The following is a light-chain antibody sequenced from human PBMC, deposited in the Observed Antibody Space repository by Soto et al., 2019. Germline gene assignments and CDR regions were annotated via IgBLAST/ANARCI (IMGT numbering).Light chain of an antibody. J-gene: IGKJ1*01. CDR2: DAS. CDR3: QQYNSYS. CDR1: QTISTY. Sequence: DIQMTQSPSSLSASVGDRVTITCRASQTISTYLNWYQQKPGKAPRLLIYDASSLLSGVPSRFSGSGSGTEFTLTISSLQPDDFATYYCQQYNSYSFGQGTKVDIK. V-gene: IGKV1-5*01.